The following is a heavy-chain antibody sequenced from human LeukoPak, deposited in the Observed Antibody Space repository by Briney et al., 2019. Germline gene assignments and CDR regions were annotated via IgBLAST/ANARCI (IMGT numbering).Heavy chain of an antibody. J-gene: IGHJ4*02. V-gene: IGHV3-21*01. CDR1: GFTFSSYS. CDR3: ARDFIAVAGTGD. Sequence: GGSLRLSCAASGFTFSSYSVNWVRQAPGKGLEWVSSISSSSSYIYYADSVKGRFTISRDNAKNSLYLQMNSLRAEDTAVYYCARDFIAVAGTGDWGQGTLVTVSS. CDR2: ISSSSSYI. D-gene: IGHD6-19*01.